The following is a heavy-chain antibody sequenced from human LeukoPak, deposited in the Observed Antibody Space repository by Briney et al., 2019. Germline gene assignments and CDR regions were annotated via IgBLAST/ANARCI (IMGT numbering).Heavy chain of an antibody. J-gene: IGHJ4*02. Sequence: PGGSLRLSCAASGFTFSNYAMTWVRQAPEKGLEWVSVITGSGRSTYYADSVKGRFTISRDNSKNTLYLQMNSLRAEDTAVYYCARGLTYYDILTGFHDRLDYFDYWGQGTLVTVSS. CDR1: GFTFSNYA. D-gene: IGHD3-9*01. CDR2: ITGSGRST. CDR3: ARGLTYYDILTGFHDRLDYFDY. V-gene: IGHV3-23*01.